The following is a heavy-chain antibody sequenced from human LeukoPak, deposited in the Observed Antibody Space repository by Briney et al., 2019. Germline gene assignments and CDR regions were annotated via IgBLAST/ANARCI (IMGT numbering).Heavy chain of an antibody. CDR2: IYYSGST. J-gene: IGHJ4*02. Sequence: PSETLSLTCAVYGGSFSGYYWSWIRQPPGKGLEWIGSIYYSGSTYYNPSLKSRVTISVDASKNQFSLKLSSVTAADTAVYYCASNSFDYYGSGSYSVDYWGQGTLVTVSS. V-gene: IGHV4-34*01. CDR1: GGSFSGYY. D-gene: IGHD3-10*01. CDR3: ASNSFDYYGSGSYSVDY.